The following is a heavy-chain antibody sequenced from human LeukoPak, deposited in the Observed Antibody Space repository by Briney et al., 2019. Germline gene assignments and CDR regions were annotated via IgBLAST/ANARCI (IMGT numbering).Heavy chain of an antibody. CDR3: ARDMVRGVDY. CDR2: ISAYNGDT. V-gene: IGHV1-18*04. Sequence: GASVKVSCKASGYTFSSYGFNWVRQAPAQGLECVGWISAYNGDTNYAQKFQGRVTMTTDTSTSTAYMELRSLRSDDTAVYYCARDMVRGVDYWGQGTLVTVSS. D-gene: IGHD3-10*01. J-gene: IGHJ4*02. CDR1: GYTFSSYG.